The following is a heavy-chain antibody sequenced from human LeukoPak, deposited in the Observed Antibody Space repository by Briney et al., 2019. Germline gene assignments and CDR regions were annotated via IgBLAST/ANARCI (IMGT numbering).Heavy chain of an antibody. D-gene: IGHD2-15*01. CDR3: AREVQGGNFDY. CDR2: IYYSGST. V-gene: IGHV4-59*01. Sequence: PSETLSLTCTASGGSISSYYWSWIRQPPGKGPEWIGYIYYSGSTNYNPSLKSRVTISVDTSKNHFSLKLSSVTAADTAVYYCAREVQGGNFDYWGQGTLVTVSS. CDR1: GGSISSYY. J-gene: IGHJ4*02.